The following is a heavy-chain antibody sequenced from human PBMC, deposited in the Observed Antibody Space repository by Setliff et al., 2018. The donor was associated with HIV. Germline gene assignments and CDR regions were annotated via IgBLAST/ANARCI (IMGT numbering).Heavy chain of an antibody. CDR1: GYTFISYG. Sequence: ASVKVSCKTSGYTFISYGINWVRQAPGQGLEWMGWISPETGNTNYAQRLQGRVTMTTDTSTSTAYMELRSLRSDDTAMYYCAKHLSPGSGWYSKARGMDVWGQGTTVTVSS. D-gene: IGHD6-19*01. CDR2: ISPETGNT. V-gene: IGHV1-18*01. CDR3: AKHLSPGSGWYSKARGMDV. J-gene: IGHJ6*02.